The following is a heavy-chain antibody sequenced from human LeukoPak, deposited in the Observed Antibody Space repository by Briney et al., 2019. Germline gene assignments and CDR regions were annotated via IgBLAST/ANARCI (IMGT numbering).Heavy chain of an antibody. Sequence: QTGGSLRLSCAASGFTFRSYAMNWVRQTPGKGLQWVSYISDSSSTMFYADSVKGRFTISRDNAKNSLYLQMNSLRDDDTAIYYCARDSGYDSGGWRFYYIDVWGKGTTVTVSS. CDR3: ARDSGYDSGGWRFYYIDV. J-gene: IGHJ6*03. CDR1: GFTFRSYA. V-gene: IGHV3-48*02. D-gene: IGHD5-12*01. CDR2: ISDSSSTM.